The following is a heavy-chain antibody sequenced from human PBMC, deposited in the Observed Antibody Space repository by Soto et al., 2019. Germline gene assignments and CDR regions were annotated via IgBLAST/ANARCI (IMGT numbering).Heavy chain of an antibody. D-gene: IGHD5-12*01. CDR2: IHYSGST. CDR1: GGSVSSGDYY. Sequence: QEQLQESGPGLVKPSQTLSLTCTVTGGSVSSGDYYWSWIRQPPGKGLEWIGYIHYSGSTYYNPSLKSLVTISVDTSKYQFSLQLSSLTAADTAVYYCARYSGYGCLRFDPWGQGTLVNVSS. V-gene: IGHV4-30-4*01. J-gene: IGHJ5*02. CDR3: ARYSGYGCLRFDP.